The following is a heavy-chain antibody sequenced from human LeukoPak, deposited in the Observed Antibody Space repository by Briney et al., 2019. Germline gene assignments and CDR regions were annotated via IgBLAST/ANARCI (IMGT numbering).Heavy chain of an antibody. CDR1: GFTFNNYA. CDR3: AGLPTFYYDSSGYHYDY. CDR2: TAGSGISK. Sequence: GGSLRLPCVASGFTFNNYAMSWVRQAPGRGLEWASSTAGSGISKDYADSVKGRFTISKDKSKNTLYLQMDNLRAEDTGVYFCAGLPTFYYDSSGYHYDYWGQGTLVTVSS. J-gene: IGHJ4*02. D-gene: IGHD3-22*01. V-gene: IGHV3-23*01.